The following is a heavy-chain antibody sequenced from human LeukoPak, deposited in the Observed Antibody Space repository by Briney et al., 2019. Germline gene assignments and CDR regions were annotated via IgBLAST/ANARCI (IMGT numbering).Heavy chain of an antibody. CDR3: ARDQPYGDYGVYYYYMDV. CDR1: GFTFSNYW. Sequence: PGGSLRLSCAASGFTFSNYWMSWVRQAPGKGLEWVANIKQDGSEKYYVDSVKGRFTVSRDNAKNSLFLQMNSLRAEDTAVYYCARDQPYGDYGVYYYYMDVWGKGTTVTVSS. D-gene: IGHD4-17*01. V-gene: IGHV3-7*01. J-gene: IGHJ6*03. CDR2: IKQDGSEK.